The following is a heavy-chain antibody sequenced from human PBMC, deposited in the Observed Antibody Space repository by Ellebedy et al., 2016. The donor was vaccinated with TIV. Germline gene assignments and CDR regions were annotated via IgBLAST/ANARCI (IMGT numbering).Heavy chain of an antibody. Sequence: GESLKISCTDFGFTFSSYTMNWVRQAPGKGLEWVSSISSGSSYIYYADSVRGRFIISRDNARNSVSLQMNSLRAEDTAVYYCAIGVGVHHSYYFDYWGQGALVTVSS. CDR1: GFTFSSYT. D-gene: IGHD1-26*01. J-gene: IGHJ4*02. V-gene: IGHV3-21*01. CDR2: ISSGSSYI. CDR3: AIGVGVHHSYYFDY.